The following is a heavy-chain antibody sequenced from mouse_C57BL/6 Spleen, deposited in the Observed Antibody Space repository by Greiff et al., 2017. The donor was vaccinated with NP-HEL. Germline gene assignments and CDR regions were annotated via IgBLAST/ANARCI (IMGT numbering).Heavy chain of an antibody. D-gene: IGHD1-1*01. Sequence: QVQLQQPGAELVKPGASVKMSCKASGYTFTSYWITWVKQRPGQGLEWIGDIYPGSGSTNYNEKFKSKATLTVDTSSSTAYMQLSSLTSEDSAVDYCARRYYGSSLWYFDVWGTGTTVTVSS. CDR1: GYTFTSYW. J-gene: IGHJ1*03. V-gene: IGHV1-55*01. CDR3: ARRYYGSSLWYFDV. CDR2: IYPGSGST.